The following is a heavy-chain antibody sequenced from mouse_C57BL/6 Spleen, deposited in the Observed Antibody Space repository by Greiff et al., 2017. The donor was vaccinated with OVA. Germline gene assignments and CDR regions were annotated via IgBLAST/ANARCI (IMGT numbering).Heavy chain of an antibody. CDR3: TPYYPAYFDV. V-gene: IGHV14-1*01. J-gene: IGHJ1*03. D-gene: IGHD2-10*01. CDR1: GFNIKDYY. Sequence: EVKLQQSGAELVRPGASVKLSCTASGFNIKDYYMHWVKQRPEQGLEWIGRIDPEDGDTEYAPKFQGKATMTADTSSNTAYLQLSSLTSEDTAVYYCTPYYPAYFDVWGTGTTVTVSS. CDR2: IDPEDGDT.